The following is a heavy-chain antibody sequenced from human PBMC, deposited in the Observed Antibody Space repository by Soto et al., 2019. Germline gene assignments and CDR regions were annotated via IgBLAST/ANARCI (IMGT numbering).Heavy chain of an antibody. CDR2: IKRDGSEK. D-gene: IGHD5-12*01. CDR1: GFTFSSYW. Sequence: GGSLRLSCAASGFTFSSYWMSWVRQAPGKGLEWVANIKRDGSEKDYVDSVKGRFTISRDNAKSSLYLQMNSLRAEDAAVYYCASGVATMVYWGQGTLVTVSS. V-gene: IGHV3-7*05. J-gene: IGHJ4*02. CDR3: ASGVATMVY.